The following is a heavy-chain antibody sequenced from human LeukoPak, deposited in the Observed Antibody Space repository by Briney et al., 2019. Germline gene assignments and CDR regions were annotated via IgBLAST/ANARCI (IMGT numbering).Heavy chain of an antibody. CDR1: GFTFSSYS. CDR2: ISSSSSYI. Sequence: GGSLRLSCAASGFTFSSYSMNWVRQAPGKGLEWVSFISSSSSYIYYADSVKGRFTISRDNAKNSPYLQMNSLRAEDTAVYYCARGGEFGGYSYGLSIDYWGQGTLVTVSS. CDR3: ARGGEFGGYSYGLSIDY. V-gene: IGHV3-21*01. J-gene: IGHJ4*02. D-gene: IGHD5-18*01.